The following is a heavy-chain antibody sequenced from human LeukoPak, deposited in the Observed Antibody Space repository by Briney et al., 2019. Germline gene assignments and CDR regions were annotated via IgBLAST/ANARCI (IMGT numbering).Heavy chain of an antibody. V-gene: IGHV1-69*13. J-gene: IGHJ5*02. D-gene: IGHD3-16*01. CDR1: GGTFSSYA. Sequence: GASVKVSCKASGGTFSSYAISWVRQAPGQGLEWMGGIIPIFGTANYAQKFQGRVTITADESTSTAYMELSSLRSEDTAVYYCARSTGHYVYWFDPWGQGTLVTVSS. CDR3: ARSTGHYVYWFDP. CDR2: IIPIFGTA.